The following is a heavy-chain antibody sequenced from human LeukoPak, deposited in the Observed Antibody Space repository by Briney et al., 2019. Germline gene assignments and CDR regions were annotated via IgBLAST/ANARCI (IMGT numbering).Heavy chain of an antibody. Sequence: SETLSLTCTVSGGSISSGDYYWSWIRQPPGKGLEWIGYIYYSGSTYYSPSLKSRVTISVDTSKNQFSLKLSSVTAADTAVYYCASRIVATTYDAFDIWGQGTMVTVSS. J-gene: IGHJ3*02. D-gene: IGHD5-12*01. CDR1: GGSISSGDYY. V-gene: IGHV4-30-4*01. CDR2: IYYSGST. CDR3: ASRIVATTYDAFDI.